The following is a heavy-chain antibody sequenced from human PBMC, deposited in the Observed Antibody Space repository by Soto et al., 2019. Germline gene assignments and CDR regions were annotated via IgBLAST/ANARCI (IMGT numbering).Heavy chain of an antibody. J-gene: IGHJ6*02. D-gene: IGHD6-13*01. Sequence: QLQLQESGPGLVKPSETLSLTCTVSGGSISSSSYYWGWIRQPPGKGLEWIGSIYYSGSTYYNPSLKSRVTISVDTSKNQFSLKLSSVTAADTAVYYCANEGSSWDQLGMDVWRQGTTVTVSS. V-gene: IGHV4-39*01. CDR3: ANEGSSWDQLGMDV. CDR1: GGSISSSSYY. CDR2: IYYSGST.